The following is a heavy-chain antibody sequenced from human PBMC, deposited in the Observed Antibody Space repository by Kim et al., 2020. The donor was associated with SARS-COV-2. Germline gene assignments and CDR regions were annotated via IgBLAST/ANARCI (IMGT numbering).Heavy chain of an antibody. CDR2: ISGSGGST. V-gene: IGHV3-23*01. J-gene: IGHJ3*02. CDR3: AKDGGDSSTLDDAFDI. D-gene: IGHD2-2*01. Sequence: GGSLRLSCAASGFTFSSYAMSWVRQAPGKGLEWVSAISGSGGSTYYADSVKGRFTISRDNSKNTLYLQMNSLRAEDTAVYYCAKDGGDSSTLDDAFDIWGQGTMVTVSS. CDR1: GFTFSSYA.